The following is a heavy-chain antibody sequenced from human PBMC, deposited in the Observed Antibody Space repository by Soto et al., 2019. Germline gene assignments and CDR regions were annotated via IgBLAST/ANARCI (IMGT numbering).Heavy chain of an antibody. J-gene: IGHJ1*01. CDR1: GFTFTNYG. V-gene: IGHV3-30*18. CDR2: ISYDGSNK. CDR3: AKSAISGTYFQYFPH. Sequence: QVQLVESGGGVVQPGRSLRLSCAASGFTFTNYGMHWVRQAPGKGLEWVAVISYDGSNKYSADSVKGRFTISRDNSKNTLDLQMNSLRAEDTAVYYCAKSAISGTYFQYFPHWGKGTLVTVSS. D-gene: IGHD1-26*01.